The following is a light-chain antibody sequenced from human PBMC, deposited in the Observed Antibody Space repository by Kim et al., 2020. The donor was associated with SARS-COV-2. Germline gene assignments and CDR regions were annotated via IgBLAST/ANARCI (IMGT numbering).Light chain of an antibody. CDR3: QVWDSSSDHVV. CDR2: YDS. J-gene: IGLJ2*01. Sequence: APGKTARITWGGNNIGSKSVHWYQQKPGPAPVLVIYYDSDRPSGIPERFSGSNSGNTATLTISRVEAGDEADYYCQVWDSSSDHVVFGGGTKLTVL. CDR1: NIGSKS. V-gene: IGLV3-21*04.